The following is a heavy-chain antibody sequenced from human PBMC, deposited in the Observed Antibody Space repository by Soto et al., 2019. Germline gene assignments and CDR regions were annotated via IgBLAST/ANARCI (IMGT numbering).Heavy chain of an antibody. CDR3: ARLPLRFREYYYYYMDV. V-gene: IGHV3-21*01. CDR1: GFTFSSYS. Sequence: GGSLRLSCAASGFTFSSYSMNWVRQAPGKGLEWVSSISSSSSYIYYADSVKGRFTISRDNAKNSLYLQMNSLRAEDTAVYYCARLPLRFREYYYYYMDVWGKGTTVTVSS. CDR2: ISSSSSYI. J-gene: IGHJ6*03. D-gene: IGHD4-17*01.